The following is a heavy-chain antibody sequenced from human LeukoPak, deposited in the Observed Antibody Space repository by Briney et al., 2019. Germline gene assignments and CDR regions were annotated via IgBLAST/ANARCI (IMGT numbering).Heavy chain of an antibody. D-gene: IGHD5-12*01. CDR2: INHSGST. J-gene: IGHJ6*02. Sequence: SETLSLTCAVYGGSFSGYYWSWIRQPPGKGLEWIGEINHSGSTNYNPSLKSRVTISVDTSKNQFSLKLSSVTTADTAVYYCARGGLATSRRRGYGMDVWGQGTTVTVSS. CDR3: ARGGLATSRRRGYGMDV. V-gene: IGHV4-34*01. CDR1: GGSFSGYY.